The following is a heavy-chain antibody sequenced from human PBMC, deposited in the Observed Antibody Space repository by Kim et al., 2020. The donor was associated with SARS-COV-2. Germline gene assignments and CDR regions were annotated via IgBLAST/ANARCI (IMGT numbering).Heavy chain of an antibody. CDR2: INHSGST. CDR3: ARGPASYSSGWYRPNTYF. CDR1: GGSFSGYY. Sequence: SETLSLTCAVYGGSFSGYYWSWIRQPPGKGLEWIGEINHSGSTNYNPSLKSRVTISVDTSKNQFSLKLSSVTAADTAVYYCARGPASYSSGWYRPNTYF. V-gene: IGHV4-34*01. D-gene: IGHD6-19*01. J-gene: IGHJ4*01.